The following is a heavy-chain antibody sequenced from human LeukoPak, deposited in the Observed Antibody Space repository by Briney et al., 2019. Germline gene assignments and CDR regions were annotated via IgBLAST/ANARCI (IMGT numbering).Heavy chain of an antibody. D-gene: IGHD2-15*01. V-gene: IGHV3-33*08. CDR1: GVTFSSYG. CDR2: IWYDGSNK. J-gene: IGHJ6*02. CDR3: ARDLGRYCSGGSCEHYGMDV. Sequence: GGSLRLSCAASGVTFSSYGMHWVRQAPGKGLEWVAVIWYDGSNKYYADSVKGRFTISRDNSKNTLYLQMNSLRAEDTAVYYCARDLGRYCSGGSCEHYGMDVWGQGTTVTVSS.